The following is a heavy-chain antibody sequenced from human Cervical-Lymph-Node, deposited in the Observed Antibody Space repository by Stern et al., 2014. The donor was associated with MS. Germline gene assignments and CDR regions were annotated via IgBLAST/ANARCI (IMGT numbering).Heavy chain of an antibody. CDR2: ILPMTETP. CDR1: GGTFSTYP. Sequence: QLVQSGTEVKKPGSSVKVSCKASGGTFSTYPLSWVRQAPGQGLEWMGGILPMTETPNYAPKYQDRVIITPDKSTTTVYMELSSLRSEDTAMYYCASDFQGNFDYWGQGTLVTVSS. J-gene: IGHJ4*02. V-gene: IGHV1-69*06. CDR3: ASDFQGNFDY.